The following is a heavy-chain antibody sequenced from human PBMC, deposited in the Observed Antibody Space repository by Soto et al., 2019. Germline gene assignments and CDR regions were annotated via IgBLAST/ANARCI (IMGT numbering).Heavy chain of an antibody. CDR2: ISSGSDII. CDR3: AEGGNYRAGDFDP. J-gene: IGHJ5*02. D-gene: IGHD3-16*02. CDR1: GYNLTPYP. Sequence: GGSLRLSCAPGYNLTPYPVNWVRQAPGKGLEWVAYISSGSDIIYYADSVKGRFSISRDTAKNLVFLQMKSLREDDTAVYYSAEGGNYRAGDFDPWGQGTQVTVSS. V-gene: IGHV3-48*02.